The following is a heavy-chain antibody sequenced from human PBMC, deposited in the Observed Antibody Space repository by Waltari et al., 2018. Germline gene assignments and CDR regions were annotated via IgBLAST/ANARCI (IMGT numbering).Heavy chain of an antibody. CDR2: VHYTGKT. Sequence: RLQESGPGRMKPSETLSLICTVSGASISISTHYWGWIRQTPGRGPEWIGSVHYTGKTYNNPSLESRVSLSVDTSKNLFSLELTSVTAADTATYFCARSFGGSGSYKFDTWGRGILVSVSS. J-gene: IGHJ4*02. D-gene: IGHD3-10*01. CDR3: ARSFGGSGSYKFDT. CDR1: GASISISTHY. V-gene: IGHV4-39*02.